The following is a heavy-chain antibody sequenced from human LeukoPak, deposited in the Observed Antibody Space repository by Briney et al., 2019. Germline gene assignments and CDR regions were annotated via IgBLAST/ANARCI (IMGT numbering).Heavy chain of an antibody. V-gene: IGHV6-1*01. CDR3: ANSILGSTLVVTARGYYWYFDL. CDR2: TYYRSKWYN. CDR1: GDSVSSNNAA. D-gene: IGHD2-21*02. Sequence: PSQTLSLTCAISGDSVSSNNAAWNWIRQSPSRGLEWLGRTYYRSKWYNDYAISVKSRLTINPDTSENQFSLKLSSVTAADTAVYYCANSILGSTLVVTARGYYWYFDLWGRGTLVTVSS. J-gene: IGHJ2*01.